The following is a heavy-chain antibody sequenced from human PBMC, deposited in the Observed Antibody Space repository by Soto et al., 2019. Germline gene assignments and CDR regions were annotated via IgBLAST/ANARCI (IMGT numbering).Heavy chain of an antibody. V-gene: IGHV3-33*01. CDR1: GFTFSSYG. D-gene: IGHD1-26*01. Sequence: GGSLRLSCAASGFTFSSYGMHWVRQAPGKGLEWVAVIWYDGSNKYYADSVKGRFTISRGNSKNTLYLQMNSLRAEDTAVYYCARSPPGGYGHFDYWGQGTLVTVSS. J-gene: IGHJ4*02. CDR3: ARSPPGGYGHFDY. CDR2: IWYDGSNK.